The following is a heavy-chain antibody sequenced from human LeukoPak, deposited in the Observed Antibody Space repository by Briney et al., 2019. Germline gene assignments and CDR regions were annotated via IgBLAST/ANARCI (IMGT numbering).Heavy chain of an antibody. D-gene: IGHD1-1*01. Sequence: GGTLRLSCEASSFTFSDYGMSWVRQAPGKGLEWVAGISGSGADTYYADSVKGRFTVSRDNSRNTLFLQMDRLTVEDTALYYCAKGPRALDHSTHRFDYWGKGTLVTVSS. J-gene: IGHJ4*02. CDR3: AKGPRALDHSTHRFDY. CDR1: SFTFSDYG. V-gene: IGHV3-23*01. CDR2: ISGSGADT.